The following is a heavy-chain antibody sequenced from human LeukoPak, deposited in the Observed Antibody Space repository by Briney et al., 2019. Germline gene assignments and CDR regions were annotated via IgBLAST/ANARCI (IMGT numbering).Heavy chain of an antibody. CDR2: ISYDGSNK. D-gene: IGHD1-26*01. CDR1: GFTFSSYA. Sequence: GRSLRLSCAASGFTFSSYAMHWVRQAPGKGLEWVAVISYDGSNKYYADSVKGRFTISRDNYKNTLYMQMNSLRAEDTAVYYCARDRVGATGALDYWGQGTLVTVSS. CDR3: ARDRVGATGALDY. V-gene: IGHV3-30-3*01. J-gene: IGHJ4*02.